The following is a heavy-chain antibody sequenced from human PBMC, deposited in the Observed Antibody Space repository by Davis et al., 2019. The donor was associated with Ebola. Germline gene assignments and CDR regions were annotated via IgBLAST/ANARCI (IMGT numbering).Heavy chain of an antibody. CDR3: AHLGPQRYCSGGGCHGYLDY. Sequence: SVKVSCKAVGDTLTSYAMTWVRQAPGQGLEWMGGIIPVFRTASYAQKFQGRVTITADESTRTAYMELNGLRSEDTAVYYCAHLGPQRYCSGGGCHGYLDYWGQGTLVIVSS. CDR2: IIPVFRTA. CDR1: GDTLTSYA. J-gene: IGHJ4*02. V-gene: IGHV1-69*13. D-gene: IGHD2-15*01.